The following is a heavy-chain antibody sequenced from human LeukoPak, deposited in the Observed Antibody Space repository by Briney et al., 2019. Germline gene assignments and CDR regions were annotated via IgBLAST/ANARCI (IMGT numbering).Heavy chain of an antibody. V-gene: IGHV3-23*01. D-gene: IGHD2-15*01. J-gene: IGHJ6*03. CDR2: ISTTGGTT. CDR3: AKNGDRGAYCSGGTCYPYYYYYMDV. Sequence: GGSLRLSCAASGFTFSSYSMNWVRQAPGRGLEWVSAISTTGGTTYYADSVRGRFTISRDNSRNTLYLQMNSLRAEDTAIYYCAKNGDRGAYCSGGTCYPYYYYYMDVWGKGTTVTISS. CDR1: GFTFSSYS.